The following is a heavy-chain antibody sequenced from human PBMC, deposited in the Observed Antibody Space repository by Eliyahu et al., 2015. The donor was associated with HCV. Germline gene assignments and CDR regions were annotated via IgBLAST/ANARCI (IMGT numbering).Heavy chain of an antibody. J-gene: IGHJ6*02. CDR1: GFTFDDYT. D-gene: IGHD6-6*01. Sequence: EVQLVESGGVVVQPGGSLRLSCAASGFTFDDYTMHWVRQAPGKGLGWVSLISWDGGSTYYADSVKGRFTISRDNSKNSLYLQMNSLRTEDTALYYCAKDRTEYSPSRGMDVWGQGTTVTVSS. CDR3: AKDRTEYSPSRGMDV. V-gene: IGHV3-43*01. CDR2: ISWDGGST.